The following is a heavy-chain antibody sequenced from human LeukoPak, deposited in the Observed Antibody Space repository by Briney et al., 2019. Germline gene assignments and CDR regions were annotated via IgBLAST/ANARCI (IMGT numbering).Heavy chain of an antibody. CDR2: INHSGST. V-gene: IGHV4-34*01. J-gene: IGHJ4*02. CDR3: ARGPGHLWFGESDY. Sequence: SETLSLTCAVYGGSFSGYYWSWIRQPPGKGLEWIGEINHSGSTNYNPSLKSRVTISVDTSKNQFSLKLSSVTAADTAVYYCARGPGHLWFGESDYWGQGTPVTVSS. CDR1: GGSFSGYY. D-gene: IGHD3-10*01.